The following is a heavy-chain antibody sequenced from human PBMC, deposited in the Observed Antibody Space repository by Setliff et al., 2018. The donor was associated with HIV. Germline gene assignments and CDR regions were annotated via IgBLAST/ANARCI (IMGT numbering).Heavy chain of an antibody. CDR3: ARDSNPRRSWYSGDAFDI. V-gene: IGHV1-18*01. CDR2: ISAYNGNT. CDR1: GYTFTSYG. Sequence: ASVKVSCKASGYTFTSYGISWVRQAPGQGLERMGWISAYNGNTNYAQKLQGRVTMTTDTSTSTAYMELRSLRSDDTAVYYCARDSNPRRSWYSGDAFDIWGQGTMVTVSS. J-gene: IGHJ3*02. D-gene: IGHD6-13*01.